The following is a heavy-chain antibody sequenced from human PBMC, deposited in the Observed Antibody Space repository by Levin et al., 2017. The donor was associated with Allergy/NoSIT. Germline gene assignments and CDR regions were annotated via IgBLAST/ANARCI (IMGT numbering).Heavy chain of an antibody. CDR1: GFSLGSYS. Sequence: LSLTCVASGFSLGSYSMNWVRQAPGKGLEWVSSTSGSSTYIFYADSVKGRFTISRDNAKNSLYLQMDSLRAEDTALYYCARKAFCSGGSCYDQFSKDYFDSWGQGTLVTVSS. D-gene: IGHD2-15*01. CDR3: ARKAFCSGGSCYDQFSKDYFDS. J-gene: IGHJ4*02. CDR2: TSGSSTYI. V-gene: IGHV3-21*01.